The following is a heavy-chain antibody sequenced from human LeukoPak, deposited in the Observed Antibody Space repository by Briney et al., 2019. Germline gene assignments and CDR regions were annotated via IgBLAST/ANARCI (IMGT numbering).Heavy chain of an antibody. CDR2: IYPGDSDT. D-gene: IGHD6-13*01. V-gene: IGHV5-51*01. CDR1: GYSFTSYW. CDR3: ARLPLAANYYYYYMDV. Sequence: GESLKISCKGSGYSFTSYWIGWVRQMPGKGLEWMGIIYPGDSDTRYSPSFQGQVTISADKSISTTYLQWSSLKASDTAMYYCARLPLAANYYYYYMDVWGKGTTVTVSS. J-gene: IGHJ6*03.